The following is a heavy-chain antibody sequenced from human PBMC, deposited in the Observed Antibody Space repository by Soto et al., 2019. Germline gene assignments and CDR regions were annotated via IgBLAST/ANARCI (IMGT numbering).Heavy chain of an antibody. CDR3: ARDSTLGLRYFEGGWYFDL. Sequence: QVQLQESGPGLLKPSQTLSLTCTVSGGSISSGGYYWSWIRQHPGKGLEWIGYIYYSGSTYYNPSLKSRVTISVDTSKNQFSLKLSSVYAADTAVYYCARDSTLGLRYFEGGWYFDLWGRGTLVTVSS. J-gene: IGHJ2*01. V-gene: IGHV4-31*03. CDR2: IYYSGST. D-gene: IGHD3-9*01. CDR1: GGSISSGGYY.